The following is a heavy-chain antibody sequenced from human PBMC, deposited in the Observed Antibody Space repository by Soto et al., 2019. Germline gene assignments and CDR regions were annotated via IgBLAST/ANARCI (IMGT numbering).Heavy chain of an antibody. D-gene: IGHD3-9*01. CDR1: GGSFSGYY. CDR2: INHSGST. Sequence: TSETLSLTCAVYGGSFSGYYWSWIRQPPGKGLEWIGEINHSGSTNYNPSLKSRVTISVNTSKNQFSLKLSSVTAADTAVYYCARGGGYDILTGYSPDYYYYGMDVWGQGTTVTVSS. J-gene: IGHJ6*02. CDR3: ARGGGYDILTGYSPDYYYYGMDV. V-gene: IGHV4-34*01.